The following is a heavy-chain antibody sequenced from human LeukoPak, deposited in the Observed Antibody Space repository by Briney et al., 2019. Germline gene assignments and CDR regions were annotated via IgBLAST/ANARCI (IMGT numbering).Heavy chain of an antibody. CDR1: GFTFSSYG. D-gene: IGHD4-23*01. CDR3: SRDFLDGGNSGDFQH. J-gene: IGHJ1*01. V-gene: IGHV3-33*01. CDR2: IWYDGSNK. Sequence: PGGSLRLSCAASGFTFSSYGMNWVRQAPGKGLEWVAVIWYDGSNKYYADSVKGRFTISRDNSKNTLYLQINSLRAEAAAVYYCSRDFLDGGNSGDFQHWCWGTLVTVSS.